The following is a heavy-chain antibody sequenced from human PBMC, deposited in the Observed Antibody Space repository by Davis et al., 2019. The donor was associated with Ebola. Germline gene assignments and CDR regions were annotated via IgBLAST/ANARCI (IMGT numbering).Heavy chain of an antibody. CDR2: INPNSGGT. D-gene: IGHD1-26*01. J-gene: IGHJ5*01. Sequence: ASVKVSCKASGYTFTGYYMHWVRQAPGQGLEWMGWINPNSGGTNYAQKFQGRVTMTRDTSISTAYMELSRLRSYDTAVYYCAREAGATTRIYDSWGQGTLVTVSS. CDR1: GYTFTGYY. CDR3: AREAGATTRIYDS. V-gene: IGHV1-2*02.